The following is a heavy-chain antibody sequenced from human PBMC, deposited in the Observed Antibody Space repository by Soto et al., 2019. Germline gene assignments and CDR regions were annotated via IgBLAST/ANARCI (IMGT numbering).Heavy chain of an antibody. V-gene: IGHV3-11*01. D-gene: IGHD3-22*01. CDR2: ISSSDSI. CDR1: GFTFSDYY. Sequence: QVQLVESGGGLVKPGGSLRLSCAASGFTFSDYYMSWIRQAPGKGLEWVSYISSSDSIYYADSVKGRFTISRDNAKNSVYLQMNSLRGEDTAVYYCARDLGYYDSSGYFDYWGQGTLVTVSS. J-gene: IGHJ4*02. CDR3: ARDLGYYDSSGYFDY.